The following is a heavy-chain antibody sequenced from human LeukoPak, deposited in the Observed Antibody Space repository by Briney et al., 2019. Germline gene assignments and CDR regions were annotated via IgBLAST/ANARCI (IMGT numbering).Heavy chain of an antibody. D-gene: IGHD4-17*01. V-gene: IGHV4-34*01. CDR1: GGSFSGYY. Sequence: SETLSLTCAVYGGSFSGYYWSWIRQPPGKGLEWIGEIDHIGSTDYSPSLKSRVTISVDTSKNQFSLKLSSMTAADTAVYYCARAGTTVWDWYFGLWGRGTLVTVSS. J-gene: IGHJ2*01. CDR2: IDHIGST. CDR3: ARAGTTVWDWYFGL.